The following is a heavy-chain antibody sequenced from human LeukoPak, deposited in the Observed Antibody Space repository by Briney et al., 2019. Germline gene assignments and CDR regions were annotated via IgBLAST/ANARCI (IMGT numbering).Heavy chain of an antibody. CDR1: GYTLTELS. J-gene: IGHJ4*02. CDR3: ATLEPADMVRGVLSY. CDR2: FDPEDGET. Sequence: ASVKVSCKVSGYTLTELSMHWVRQAPGKGLEWMGGFDPEDGETIYAQKFQGRVTMTEDTSTDTAYMELSSLRSEDTAVYYCATLEPADMVRGVLSYWGQGTLVTVSS. V-gene: IGHV1-24*01. D-gene: IGHD3-10*01.